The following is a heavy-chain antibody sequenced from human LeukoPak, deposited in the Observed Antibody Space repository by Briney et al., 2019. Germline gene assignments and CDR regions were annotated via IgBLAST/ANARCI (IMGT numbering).Heavy chain of an antibody. D-gene: IGHD6-13*01. CDR2: LRYDGSNK. V-gene: IGHV3-30*02. CDR1: GFTFSNYD. J-gene: IGHJ4*02. Sequence: GGSLRLSCAASGFTFSNYDMHWVRQAPGTGLEWVAFLRYDGSNKYYADSVKGRFTISRDNSKNTLYLQLNSLRTEDTAMYYCARPISSSWYFFGYWGQGTLVTVSS. CDR3: ARPISSSWYFFGY.